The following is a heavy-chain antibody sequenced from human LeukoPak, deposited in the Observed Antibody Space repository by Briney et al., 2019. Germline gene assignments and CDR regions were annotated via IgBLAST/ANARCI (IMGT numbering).Heavy chain of an antibody. V-gene: IGHV1-2*02. CDR2: FNPDTGAT. CDR1: GHTFTGYY. D-gene: IGHD2-15*01. J-gene: IGHJ5*02. Sequence: GASVKVSCRASGHTFTGYYMHWVRQAPGQGLEWMGWFNPDTGATNYAQKFQGRVTMTRDTSISTAYLELNRLRSDDTAVYYCARPLLGYCTGGSCYQFDPWGQGTLVTVSS. CDR3: ARPLLGYCTGGSCYQFDP.